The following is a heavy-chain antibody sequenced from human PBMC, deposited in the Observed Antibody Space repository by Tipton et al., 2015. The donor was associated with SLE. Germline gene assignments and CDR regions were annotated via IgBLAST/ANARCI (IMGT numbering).Heavy chain of an antibody. D-gene: IGHD5-18*01. V-gene: IGHV4-39*07. J-gene: IGHJ4*02. Sequence: TLSLTCTVSGGSISSSIYYWGWIRQPPGKGLEWIGNIFYSGNTYYNPSLKSRVTMSVDTSKKQFSLKLSPVTAADTAVYYCARNSRYSSLYWGPGTLVTVSS. CDR2: IFYSGNT. CDR3: ARNSRYSSLY. CDR1: GGSISSSIYY.